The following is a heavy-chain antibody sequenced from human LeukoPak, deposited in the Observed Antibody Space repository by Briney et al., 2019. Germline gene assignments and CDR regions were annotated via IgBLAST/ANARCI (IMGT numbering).Heavy chain of an antibody. CDR2: INEDGSST. CDR3: TTDTFGARDS. D-gene: IGHD3-10*01. J-gene: IGHJ4*02. CDR1: GYTFSRYW. Sequence: GGSLRLSCAASGYTFSRYWMHWVRQGPGKGLVWVSRINEDGSSTSYAESVRGRFTISRDNAKNTLYLQMNSLRAEDAAVYYCTTDTFGARDSWGQGTLVAVSS. V-gene: IGHV3-74*01.